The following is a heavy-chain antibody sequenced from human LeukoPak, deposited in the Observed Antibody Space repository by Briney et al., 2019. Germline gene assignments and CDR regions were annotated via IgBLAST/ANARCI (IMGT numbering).Heavy chain of an antibody. CDR3: ARDLWGWGSDYLDY. J-gene: IGHJ4*02. CDR1: GYTFTDYY. CDR2: ISPNSGAT. V-gene: IGHV1-2*06. D-gene: IGHD4/OR15-4a*01. Sequence: ASVKVSCKASGYTFTDYYVHWVRLVPGQGLEWMGRISPNSGATNYAERFRGRVTMARDTSINTVYMEMSSLRSDDTAVYYCARDLWGWGSDYLDYWGQGTLVTVSS.